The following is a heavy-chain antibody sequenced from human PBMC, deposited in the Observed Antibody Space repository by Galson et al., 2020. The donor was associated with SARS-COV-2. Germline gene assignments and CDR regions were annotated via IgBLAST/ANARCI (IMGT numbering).Heavy chain of an antibody. V-gene: IGHV3-33*01. Sequence: QLGESLKISCAASGFTFSSYGKHWVPQAPGKGLVWVAVIWYDGSNKYYADSVKDRFTISRDNSKNTLYLQINSLRAEDTAVYYCARDYYDSSGNSWFDPWGQGTLVTVSS. D-gene: IGHD3-22*01. J-gene: IGHJ5*02. CDR3: ARDYYDSSGNSWFDP. CDR1: GFTFSSYG. CDR2: IWYDGSNK.